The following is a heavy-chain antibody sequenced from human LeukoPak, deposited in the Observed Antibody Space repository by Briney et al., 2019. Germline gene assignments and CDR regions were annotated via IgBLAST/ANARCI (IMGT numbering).Heavy chain of an antibody. CDR2: IKQDGSET. J-gene: IGHJ6*03. D-gene: IGHD3-9*01. Sequence: PGGSLRLSCAASGFTFSSYWMSWVRQAPGKGLEWVANIKQDGSETYYVDSVKGRFTISRDNAKNSLYLQMNSLRAEDTAVYYCARVSHFDWPYYYYYYMDVWGKGTTVTVSS. CDR3: ARVSHFDWPYYYYYYMDV. CDR1: GFTFSSYW. V-gene: IGHV3-7*01.